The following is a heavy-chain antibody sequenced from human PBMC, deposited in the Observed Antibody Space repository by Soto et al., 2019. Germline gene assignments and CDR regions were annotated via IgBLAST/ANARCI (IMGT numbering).Heavy chain of an antibody. CDR1: GFTFDDYA. CDR2: ISWNSGSI. CDR3: AKGSMIVVVMTYFDY. Sequence: EVQLVESGGGLVQPGRSLRLSCAASGFTFDDYAMHWVRQAPGKGLEWVSSISWNSGSIGYADSVKGRFTISRDNAKNSLYLQMNSLRAEDTALYYCAKGSMIVVVMTYFDYWGQGTLVTVSS. V-gene: IGHV3-9*01. D-gene: IGHD3-22*01. J-gene: IGHJ4*02.